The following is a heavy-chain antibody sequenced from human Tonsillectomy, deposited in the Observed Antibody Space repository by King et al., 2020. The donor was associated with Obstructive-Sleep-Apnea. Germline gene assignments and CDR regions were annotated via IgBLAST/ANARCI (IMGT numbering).Heavy chain of an antibody. CDR2: LYYSGST. Sequence: QLQESGPGLVKPSETLSLTCTVSVGSISGYYWSWIRQPPGKGLEWIGYLYYSGSTTYNPSLKSRVTISVDTSKNQFSLKLSSVTAADTAVYYCAKYSSSWYGNDYWGQGTLVTVSS. J-gene: IGHJ4*02. CDR3: AKYSSSWYGNDY. D-gene: IGHD6-13*01. V-gene: IGHV4-59*01. CDR1: VGSISGYY.